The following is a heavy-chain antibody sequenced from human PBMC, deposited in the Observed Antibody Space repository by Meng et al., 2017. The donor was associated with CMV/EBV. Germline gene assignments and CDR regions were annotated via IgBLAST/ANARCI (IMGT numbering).Heavy chain of an antibody. CDR1: GGSIGSYY. J-gene: IGHJ5*02. Sequence: SETLSLTCTVSGGSIGSYYWSWIRQPPGKGLEWIGYIYYSGSTNYNPSLKSRVTISVDTSKNQFSLKLSSVTAADTAVYYCARALLAGTTFLVFDPWGQGTLVTVSS. CDR2: IYYSGST. V-gene: IGHV4-59*01. CDR3: ARALLAGTTFLVFDP. D-gene: IGHD1-7*01.